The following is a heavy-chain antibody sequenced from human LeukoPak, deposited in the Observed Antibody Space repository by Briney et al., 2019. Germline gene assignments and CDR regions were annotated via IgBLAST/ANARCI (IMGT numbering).Heavy chain of an antibody. CDR1: GFSFSDYW. Sequence: GGSLRLSCVASGFSFSDYWMSWVRQAPGKGLEWVAGIKQDGSENHYVDSVKGRFTTSRDNAKNSLYLQMNSLKTEDTAVYYCRAAADLNDYWGQGTLVTVSS. V-gene: IGHV3-7*03. D-gene: IGHD6-13*01. J-gene: IGHJ4*02. CDR3: RAAADLNDY. CDR2: IKQDGSEN.